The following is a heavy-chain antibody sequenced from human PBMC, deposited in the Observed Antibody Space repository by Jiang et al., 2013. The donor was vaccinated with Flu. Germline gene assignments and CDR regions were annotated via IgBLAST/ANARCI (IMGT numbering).Heavy chain of an antibody. Sequence: LLKPSETLSLTCTVSGGSISSSSYYWGWIRQPPGKGLEWIGCIYYSGRTNYNPSLKSRVTISGDTSKNQVSLKLSSVTAADTAVYYCARETNYYDSSGYSYGMDVWGQGTTVTVSS. V-gene: IGHV4-39*07. CDR1: GGSISSSSYY. CDR2: IYYSGRT. D-gene: IGHD3-22*01. J-gene: IGHJ6*02. CDR3: ARETNYYDSSGYSYGMDV.